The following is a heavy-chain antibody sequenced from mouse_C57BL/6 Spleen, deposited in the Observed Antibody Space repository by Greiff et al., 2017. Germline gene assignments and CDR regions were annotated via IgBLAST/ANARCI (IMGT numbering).Heavy chain of an antibody. CDR2: ISAGGSYT. J-gene: IGHJ3*01. Sequence: EVKLVESGGGLVKPGGSLKLSCAASGFTFSSYAMSWVRQTPEKRLEWVATISAGGSYTYYPDNVKGRFTISRDNAKNNLYLQMSHLKSEDTAMDYCARKGDYEGLAYWGQGTLVTVSA. V-gene: IGHV5-4*03. CDR1: GFTFSSYA. CDR3: ARKGDYEGLAY. D-gene: IGHD2-4*01.